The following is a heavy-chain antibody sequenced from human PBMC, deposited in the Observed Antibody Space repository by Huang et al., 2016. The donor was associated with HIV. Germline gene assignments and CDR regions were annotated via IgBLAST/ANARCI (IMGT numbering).Heavy chain of an antibody. CDR2: INPTSGGT. J-gene: IGHJ6*02. CDR3: AAGVVPAADYYYYYGMDV. V-gene: IGHV1-2*02. D-gene: IGHD2-2*01. CDR1: GYTFTGYY. Sequence: QVQLVQSGAEVKKPGASVKVSCKAAGYTFTGYYMHWVRPAQGHGVEWLGWINPTSGGTNYAEKFQGRVTMTRDTSISTGYMELSRLRSDDTAVYYCAAGVVPAADYYYYYGMDVWGQGTTVTVSS.